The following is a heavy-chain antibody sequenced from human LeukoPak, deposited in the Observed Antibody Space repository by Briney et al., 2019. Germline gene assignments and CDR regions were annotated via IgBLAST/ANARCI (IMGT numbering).Heavy chain of an antibody. CDR1: GGSISSGGYS. CDR2: IYHSGST. V-gene: IGHV4-30-2*01. J-gene: IGHJ4*02. Sequence: SETLSLTCAVSGGSISSGGYSWSWIRQPPGKGLEWIGYIYHSGSTYYNPSLKSRVTISVDRSKNQFSLKLSSVTAADTAVYYCARGQGYCSSTSCYGPFDYWGQGTLVTVSS. D-gene: IGHD2-2*01. CDR3: ARGQGYCSSTSCYGPFDY.